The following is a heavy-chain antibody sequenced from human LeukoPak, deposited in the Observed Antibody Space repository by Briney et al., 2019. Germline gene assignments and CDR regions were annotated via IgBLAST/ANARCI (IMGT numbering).Heavy chain of an antibody. V-gene: IGHV3-74*03. J-gene: IGHJ4*02. Sequence: GGSLRLSCAASGFTFSSYWMHWVRQAPGKGLVWVSRINSDGSSTTYADSVKGRFTISRDNAKNTLYLQMNSLRAEDTAVYYCAKGSDYYGSGSYHDYWGQGTLVTVSS. D-gene: IGHD3-10*01. CDR1: GFTFSSYW. CDR3: AKGSDYYGSGSYHDY. CDR2: INSDGSST.